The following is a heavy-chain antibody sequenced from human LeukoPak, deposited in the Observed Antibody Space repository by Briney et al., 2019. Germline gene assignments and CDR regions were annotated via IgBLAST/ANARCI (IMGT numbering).Heavy chain of an antibody. J-gene: IGHJ5*02. CDR3: ARDSRYSSGSPRDWFDP. Sequence: SQTLSLTCTVSGGSISSGSYYWSWIRQPAGKGLEWIGRIYTSGSTNYNPSLKSRVTISVDTSKNQFSLELSSVTAADTAVYYCARDSRYSSGSPRDWFDPWGQGTLVTVSS. CDR1: GGSISSGSYY. D-gene: IGHD3-22*01. V-gene: IGHV4-61*02. CDR2: IYTSGST.